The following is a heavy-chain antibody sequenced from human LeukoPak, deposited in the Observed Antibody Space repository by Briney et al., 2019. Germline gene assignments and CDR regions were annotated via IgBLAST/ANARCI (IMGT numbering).Heavy chain of an antibody. CDR3: ARAVSGYYYSFDY. CDR1: GGSISSYY. CDR2: IHYSGST. J-gene: IGHJ4*02. D-gene: IGHD3-22*01. Sequence: SETLSLTCTVSGGSISSYYWSWIRQPPGKGPEWIGYIHYSGSTNYNPSLKSRVTISVDTSKNQFSLKVSSVTAADTAVYYCARAVSGYYYSFDYWGQGTLVTVSS. V-gene: IGHV4-59*01.